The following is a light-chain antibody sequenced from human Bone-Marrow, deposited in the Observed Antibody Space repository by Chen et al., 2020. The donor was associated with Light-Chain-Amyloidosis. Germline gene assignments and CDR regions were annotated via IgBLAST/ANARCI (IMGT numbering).Light chain of an antibody. J-gene: IGLJ3*02. CDR2: DVT. CDR1: RSYVGGYNC. Sequence: QSALTQPASVSGSPGQSITISFTGSRSYVGGYNCVSWYQQLPAKAPKLLIYDVTNLPSGVSDRVSSAKAGNTASLTVSGLQAEDEEDYYCSSYTDSSKWVFGGGTKLTVL. CDR3: SSYTDSSKWV. V-gene: IGLV2-14*03.